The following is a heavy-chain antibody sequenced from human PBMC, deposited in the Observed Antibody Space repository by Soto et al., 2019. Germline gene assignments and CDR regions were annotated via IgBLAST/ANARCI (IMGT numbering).Heavy chain of an antibody. CDR3: AREIDGYYGMDV. CDR1: GGTFSTDS. J-gene: IGHJ6*02. Sequence: QVQLVQSGAEVKKPGSSVKVSCKASGGTFSTDSISWVRQAPGQGLEWMGGIIPMFGTANNAQKFQGRVTSTADESTSTAYMELSSLRSEDTAGYFCAREIDGYYGMDVWGQGTTVTVAS. V-gene: IGHV1-69*12. CDR2: IIPMFGTA.